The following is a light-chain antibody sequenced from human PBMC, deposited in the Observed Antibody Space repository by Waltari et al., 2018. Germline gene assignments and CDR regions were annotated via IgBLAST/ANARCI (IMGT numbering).Light chain of an antibody. CDR2: DAP. Sequence: EVVMTQSPATLSVSPGERASLSCSASQSIATNLAWYQQKPGQPPRLLVYDAPTRAPSIPARFKGSGSGTEFTLTISSLQSEDSAVYYCQQYNRWPPITFGQGTRLEI. CDR1: QSIATN. V-gene: IGKV3-15*01. J-gene: IGKJ5*01. CDR3: QQYNRWPPIT.